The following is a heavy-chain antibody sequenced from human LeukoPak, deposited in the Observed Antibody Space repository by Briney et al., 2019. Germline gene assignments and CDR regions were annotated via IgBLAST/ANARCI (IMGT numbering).Heavy chain of an antibody. J-gene: IGHJ6*03. D-gene: IGHD2-2*02. CDR2: IIPIFGTA. Sequence: SVKVSCKASGGTFSSYAISWVRQAPGQGLEWMGGIIPIFGTANYAQKFQGRVTIPADESTSTAYMELSSLRSEDTAVYYCARGEGYCSSTSCYTDYYYYMDVWGKGTTVTVSS. V-gene: IGHV1-69*01. CDR3: ARGEGYCSSTSCYTDYYYYMDV. CDR1: GGTFSSYA.